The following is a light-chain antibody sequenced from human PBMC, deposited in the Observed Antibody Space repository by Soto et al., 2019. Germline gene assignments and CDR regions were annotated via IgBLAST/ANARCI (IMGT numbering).Light chain of an antibody. Sequence: QSVLTQPASMSGSPGQSITISCTGTSSDIGRYNFVSWYQHHPGKAPKLIIYEVSNRPSGVSDRFSGSKSGNTASLTISGLQAEDEADYYCSSYTSTSSYVFATGTKVTVL. CDR2: EVS. CDR3: SSYTSTSSYV. V-gene: IGLV2-14*01. J-gene: IGLJ1*01. CDR1: SSDIGRYNF.